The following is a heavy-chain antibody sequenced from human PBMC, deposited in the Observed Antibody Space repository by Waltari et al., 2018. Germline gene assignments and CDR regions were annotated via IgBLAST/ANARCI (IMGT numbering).Heavy chain of an antibody. CDR2: SNPKNGDT. Sequence: LVQSGAEVKKPGASVKVSCTDSGYTFTGYAILWVRQAPGQGLEWMGRSNPKNGDTHYAQNFQGRVAMTTDTSTNTAFMELQRLRSDDTAVYYCLRDSSGSHFDYWGQGTLVTVSS. V-gene: IGHV1-2*06. D-gene: IGHD3-22*01. J-gene: IGHJ4*02. CDR3: LRDSSGSHFDY. CDR1: GYTFTGYA.